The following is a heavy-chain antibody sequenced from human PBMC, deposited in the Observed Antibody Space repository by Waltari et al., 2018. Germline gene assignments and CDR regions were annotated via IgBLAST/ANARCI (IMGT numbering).Heavy chain of an antibody. J-gene: IGHJ4*02. CDR2: IIPILGIA. Sequence: QVQLVQSGAEVKKPGSSVKVSCKASGGTFSSYAISWVRQAPGQGLEWMGRIIPILGIANDAQKFQGRVTMTADKSTSTAYMELSSLRSEDTAVYYCARASYSGSYLGYYFDYWGQGTLVTVSS. CDR3: ARASYSGSYLGYYFDY. CDR1: GGTFSSYA. D-gene: IGHD1-26*01. V-gene: IGHV1-69*09.